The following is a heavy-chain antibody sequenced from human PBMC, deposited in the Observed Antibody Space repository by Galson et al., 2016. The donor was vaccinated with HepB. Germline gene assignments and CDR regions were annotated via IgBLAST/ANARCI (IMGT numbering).Heavy chain of an antibody. CDR2: IYPDDSDT. CDR3: ARRSRRGPVVGDVEN. Sequence: QSGADVTKPGESLKISCKTSGYSFTTYWIGWVRQMPGKGLEWVGIIYPDDSDTTYSPSFQGQVTMSVDKSISTAYLRWSSLKASDTAMYYCARRSRRGPVVGDVENWGQGTLVTVAS. J-gene: IGHJ4*02. D-gene: IGHD1-26*01. CDR1: GYSFTTYW. V-gene: IGHV5-51*01.